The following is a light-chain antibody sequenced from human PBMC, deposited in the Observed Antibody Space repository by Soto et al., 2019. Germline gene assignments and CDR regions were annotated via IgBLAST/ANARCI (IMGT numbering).Light chain of an antibody. CDR3: SSYTSSSTYYV. CDR2: DVS. Sequence: QSALTQPASVSGSPGQSITISCTGTSSDVGGYNYVSWYQQHPGKAPKLMIYDVSNRPSGVSNRFSGSKSGNTASLTISGLQAEDEADYYRSSYTSSSTYYVFGTGTKVTVL. CDR1: SSDVGGYNY. J-gene: IGLJ1*01. V-gene: IGLV2-14*01.